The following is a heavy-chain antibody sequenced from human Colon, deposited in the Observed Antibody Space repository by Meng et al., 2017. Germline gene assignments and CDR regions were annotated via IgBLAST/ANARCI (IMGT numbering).Heavy chain of an antibody. Sequence: GESLKISCQGSGYIFTNYWVAWVRQMPGKGLEWMGIIYPGDSEIRYSPSFQGQVSISADKSISTAHLQWSSLKASDTAVYYCARGYYYDKSGYSFDHWGQGPVVTVSS. V-gene: IGHV5-51*01. D-gene: IGHD3-22*01. CDR2: IYPGDSEI. CDR1: GYIFTNYW. J-gene: IGHJ4*02. CDR3: ARGYYYDKSGYSFDH.